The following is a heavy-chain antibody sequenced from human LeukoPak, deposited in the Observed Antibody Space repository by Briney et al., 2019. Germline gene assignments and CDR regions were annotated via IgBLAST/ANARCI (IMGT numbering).Heavy chain of an antibody. V-gene: IGHV5-51*01. J-gene: IGHJ4*02. Sequence: GESLKISCQGSGYSFTSHWIGWVRQMPGKGLEWMGIIYPGDSDTRYSPSLQGQVTISADKSISTAYLQWSSLKASDTAMYYCASGEWLSSFDYWGQGTLVTVSS. CDR1: GYSFTSHW. CDR2: IYPGDSDT. CDR3: ASGEWLSSFDY. D-gene: IGHD3-3*01.